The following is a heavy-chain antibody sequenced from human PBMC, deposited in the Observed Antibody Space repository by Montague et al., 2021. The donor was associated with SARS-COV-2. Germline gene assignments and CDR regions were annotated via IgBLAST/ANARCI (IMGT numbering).Heavy chain of an antibody. D-gene: IGHD6-19*01. V-gene: IGHV4-34*01. CDR2: INNSGST. CDR3: ARGSRQWLVRPPHYYYFDY. J-gene: IGHJ4*02. Sequence: SETLSLTCAVYGGSFSGYYWSWIRQPPGKGLEWIGEINNSGSTDYNPSLKSRVTISVDTSKNQFSLKLSSVTAADTAVYYCARGSRQWLVRPPHYYYFDYWGQGTLVTVSS. CDR1: GGSFSGYY.